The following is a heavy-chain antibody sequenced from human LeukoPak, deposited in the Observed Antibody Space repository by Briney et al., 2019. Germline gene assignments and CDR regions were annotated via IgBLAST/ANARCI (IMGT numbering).Heavy chain of an antibody. V-gene: IGHV4-59*01. D-gene: IGHD3-22*01. CDR1: GGSINNYY. Sequence: PSETLSLTCTVSGGSINNYYWSWIRQPPGEGLEWIAYIHYSGSTNYNPSLKSRVTISVDTSKNQFSLKLSSVTAADTAVYYCAGDLHYYDSSGYYNYYYYGMDVWGQGTTVTVSS. CDR2: IHYSGST. CDR3: AGDLHYYDSSGYYNYYYYGMDV. J-gene: IGHJ6*02.